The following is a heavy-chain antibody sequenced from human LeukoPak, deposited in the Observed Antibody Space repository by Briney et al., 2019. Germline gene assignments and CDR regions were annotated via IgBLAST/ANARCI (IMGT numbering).Heavy chain of an antibody. D-gene: IGHD3-16*01. CDR3: ARLYAGAYTRLDP. Sequence: SETLSLTCTVSGGSVSGFHWSWIRQPPGKGLEYIGDVFYSGGTNYNSSLKSRLTISVDTSRNQFSLKLTSVTAADTAVYYCARLYAGAYTRLDPWGQGTLVAVSS. CDR1: GGSVSGFH. CDR2: VFYSGGT. V-gene: IGHV4-59*08. J-gene: IGHJ5*02.